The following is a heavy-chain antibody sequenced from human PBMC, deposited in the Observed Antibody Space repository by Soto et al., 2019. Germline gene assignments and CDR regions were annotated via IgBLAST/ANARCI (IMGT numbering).Heavy chain of an antibody. V-gene: IGHV1-46*01. CDR2: INPSGGST. D-gene: IGHD5-18*01. Sequence: ASVKVSCKASGYTFTSYYMHWVRQAPGQGLEWMGIINPSGGSTSYAQKFQGRVTMTRDTSTSTVYMELSSLRSEDTAVYYCARDPSDTAMEDGMDVWGKGTTFTVSS. CDR1: GYTFTSYY. J-gene: IGHJ6*04. CDR3: ARDPSDTAMEDGMDV.